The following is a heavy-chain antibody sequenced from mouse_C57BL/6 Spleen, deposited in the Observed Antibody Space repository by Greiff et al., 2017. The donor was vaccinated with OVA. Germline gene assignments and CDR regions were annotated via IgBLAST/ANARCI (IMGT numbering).Heavy chain of an antibody. CDR2: IYPRSGNT. J-gene: IGHJ4*01. D-gene: IGHD2-5*01. CDR3: SREGDYSNLGIDY. V-gene: IGHV1-81*01. CDR1: GYTFTSYG. Sequence: QVQLQQSGAELARPGASVKLSCTASGYTFTSYGISWVKQRPGQGLEWIGEIYPRSGNTYYNEKFKGKATLTADKSSSTAYMELRSLTSEDSAVYFCSREGDYSNLGIDYWGQGTSVTVSS.